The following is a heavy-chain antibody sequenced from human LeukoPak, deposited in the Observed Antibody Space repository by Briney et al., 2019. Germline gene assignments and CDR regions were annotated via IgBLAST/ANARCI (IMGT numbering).Heavy chain of an antibody. Sequence: ASVKVSCKASGYTFTSYGISWVRQAPGRGLEWMGWISAYNGNTNYAQKLQGRVTMTTDTSTSTAYMELRSLRSDDTAVYYCARLGGWAYRDYLQEAFDYWGQGTLVTVSS. V-gene: IGHV1-18*04. D-gene: IGHD4-17*01. CDR1: GYTFTSYG. CDR3: ARLGGWAYRDYLQEAFDY. CDR2: ISAYNGNT. J-gene: IGHJ4*02.